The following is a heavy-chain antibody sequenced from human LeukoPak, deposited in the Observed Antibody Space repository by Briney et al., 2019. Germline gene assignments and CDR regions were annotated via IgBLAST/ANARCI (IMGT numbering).Heavy chain of an antibody. D-gene: IGHD2-2*01. V-gene: IGHV1-18*01. CDR2: ISGNNDNP. CDR1: GYTFSNFG. CDR3: ARDGTSTDDY. J-gene: IGHJ4*02. Sequence: GASVTVSCTTSGYTFSNFGINWVRQAPGQGLEWMAWISGNNDNPNYGQKFQGRFTVTTDSSTSTAYMELRNLRSDDTAVYYCARDGTSTDDYWGQGTLVTVSS.